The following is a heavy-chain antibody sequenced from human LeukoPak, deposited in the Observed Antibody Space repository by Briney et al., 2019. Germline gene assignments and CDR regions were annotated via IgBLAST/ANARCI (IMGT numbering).Heavy chain of an antibody. V-gene: IGHV4-39*07. CDR2: IYYSGST. D-gene: IGHD3-22*01. CDR1: GGSISSSSYY. J-gene: IGHJ3*02. Sequence: PSETLSLTCTVSGGSISSSSYYWGWIRQPPGKGLEWIGSIYYSGSTYYNPSLKSRVTISVDTSKNQFSLKLSSVIAADTAVYYCARDGHYYDSSGYSDDAFDIWGQGTMVTVSS. CDR3: ARDGHYYDSSGYSDDAFDI.